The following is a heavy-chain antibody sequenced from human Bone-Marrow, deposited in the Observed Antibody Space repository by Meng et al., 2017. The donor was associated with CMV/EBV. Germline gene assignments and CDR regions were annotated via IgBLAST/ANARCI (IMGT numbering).Heavy chain of an antibody. J-gene: IGHJ4*02. CDR3: AAHHVTGDSSGYQDY. V-gene: IGHV1-58*02. Sequence: SVKVSCKASGYTFTGYYMHWVRQAPGQGLEWMGWIVVGSGNTNYVQKFQERVTITRDMSTSTAYMELSSLRSEDTAVYYCAAHHVTGDSSGYQDYWGQGTLVTVSS. CDR2: IVVGSGNT. D-gene: IGHD3-22*01. CDR1: GYTFTGYY.